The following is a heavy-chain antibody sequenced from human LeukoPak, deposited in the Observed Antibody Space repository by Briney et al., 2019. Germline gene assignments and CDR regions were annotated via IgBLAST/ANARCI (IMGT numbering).Heavy chain of an antibody. CDR2: IRYDGSNK. CDR3: AKSIPAIAVAVSTRQ. Sequence: GGSLRLSCAASGFTFSRYWMTWVRQAPGKGLEWVAFIRYDGSNKYYADSVKGRFSISRDNSKNTLFLQMNSLRAEDTAVYYCAKSIPAIAVAVSTRQWGQGTLVTVSS. CDR1: GFTFSRYW. D-gene: IGHD6-19*01. V-gene: IGHV3-30*02. J-gene: IGHJ4*02.